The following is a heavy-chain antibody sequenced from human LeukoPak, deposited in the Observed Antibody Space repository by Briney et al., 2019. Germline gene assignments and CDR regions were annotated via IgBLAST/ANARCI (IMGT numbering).Heavy chain of an antibody. J-gene: IGHJ4*02. Sequence: SETLSLTCTVSGGSISSSSYYWGWIRQPPGKGLEWIGSIYYSGSTYYNPSLKSRVTISVDTSKNQFSLKLSSVTAADTAVYYCARGSYMAAAGMGPDYWGQGTLVTVSS. D-gene: IGHD6-13*01. V-gene: IGHV4-39*07. CDR3: ARGSYMAAAGMGPDY. CDR1: GGSISSSSYY. CDR2: IYYSGST.